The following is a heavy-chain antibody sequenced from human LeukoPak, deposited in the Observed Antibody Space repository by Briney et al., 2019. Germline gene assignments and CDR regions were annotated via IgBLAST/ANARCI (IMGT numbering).Heavy chain of an antibody. CDR1: GYTFTNYG. V-gene: IGHV1-18*01. CDR2: VSAYADNT. CDR3: ARDCIGCHGFDY. J-gene: IGHJ4*02. Sequence: ASVRVSCKASGYTFTNYGITWVRQAPGQGLEWMGWVSAYADNTNYVQKTQGRVTMTTDTSTSTAYMELRSLRSGDTAVYYCARDCIGCHGFDYWGQGTLVTVSS. D-gene: IGHD2-15*01.